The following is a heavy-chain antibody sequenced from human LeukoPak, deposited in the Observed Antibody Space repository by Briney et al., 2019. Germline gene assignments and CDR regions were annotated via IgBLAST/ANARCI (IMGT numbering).Heavy chain of an antibody. CDR3: ARRDYYGSGSYFNYFDY. CDR1: GYTFTSYG. Sequence: ASVKVSCKASGYTFTSYGISWVRQAPGQGLEWMGWISAYNGNTNYAQKLQGGVTMTTDTSTSTAYMELRSLRSDDTAVYYCARRDYYGSGSYFNYFDYWGQGTLVTVSS. CDR2: ISAYNGNT. V-gene: IGHV1-18*01. J-gene: IGHJ4*02. D-gene: IGHD3-10*01.